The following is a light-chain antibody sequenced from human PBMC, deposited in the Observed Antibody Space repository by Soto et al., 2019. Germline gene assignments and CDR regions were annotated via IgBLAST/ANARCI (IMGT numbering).Light chain of an antibody. CDR2: DAS. V-gene: IGKV3-20*01. Sequence: EIVLTQSPGTLSLSPGERATLSCRTSLSVSVYLDWYQQKPGQAPRLLISDASNRATGIPARFSGSGSGTEFTLTISRLEPEDFSVYYCHQYGTAPLTFGPGTKVDIK. CDR1: LSVSVY. J-gene: IGKJ3*01. CDR3: HQYGTAPLT.